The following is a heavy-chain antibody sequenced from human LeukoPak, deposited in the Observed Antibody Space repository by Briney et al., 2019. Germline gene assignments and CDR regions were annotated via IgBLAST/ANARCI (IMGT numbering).Heavy chain of an antibody. CDR2: INIYNGNT. Sequence: ASVKVSCKASGYSFTSYSISWVRQAPGQGLEWMGWINIYNGNTNYAQKLQGRVTMTTDTSTSTVYMELSSLRSEDTAVYYCARASSGYYDSSGYYVNGLFDYWGQGTLVTVSS. CDR3: ARASSGYYDSSGYYVNGLFDY. CDR1: GYSFTSYS. V-gene: IGHV1-18*01. D-gene: IGHD3-22*01. J-gene: IGHJ4*02.